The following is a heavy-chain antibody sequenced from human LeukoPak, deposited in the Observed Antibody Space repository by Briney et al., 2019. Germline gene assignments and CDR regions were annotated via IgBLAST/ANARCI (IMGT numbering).Heavy chain of an antibody. CDR3: ARAHCSGGSCFDY. J-gene: IGHJ4*02. D-gene: IGHD2-15*01. V-gene: IGHV4-38-2*01. CDR2: IYHSGST. CDR1: GYSISSGYY. Sequence: SETLSLTCAVSGYSISSGYYRGWIRQPPGKGLEWIGSIYHSGSTYYNPSLKSRVTISVDTSKNQFSLKLSSVTAADTAVYYCARAHCSGGSCFDYWGQGTLVTVSS.